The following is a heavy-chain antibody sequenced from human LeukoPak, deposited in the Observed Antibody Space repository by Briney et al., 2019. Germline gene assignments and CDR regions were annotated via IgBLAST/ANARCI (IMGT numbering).Heavy chain of an antibody. CDR1: GFTFSAFE. CDR3: ARANYYDFYGMDV. V-gene: IGHV3-48*03. J-gene: IGHJ6*02. Sequence: PGGSPRLSCAASGFTFSAFEMNWVRQAPGKGLEWLSYISTSSSTIYYADSVKGRFTISRDNAEKSLFLQMNSLRAEDTAVYYCARANYYDFYGMDVWGQGTTVTVSS. CDR2: ISTSSSTI.